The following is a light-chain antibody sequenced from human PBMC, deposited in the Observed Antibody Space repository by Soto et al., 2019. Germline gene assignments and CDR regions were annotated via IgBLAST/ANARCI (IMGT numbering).Light chain of an antibody. CDR2: GAS. Sequence: EIVLTQSPGTLSLSPGERATLSCRASQSVNSSYLAWYQQKPGQAPRLLIYGASSRATGIPDRFSGSGSGTDFTLAISRLEPEDFAVYYCQQFANSPCTFGQGTKVEIK. CDR1: QSVNSSY. CDR3: QQFANSPCT. J-gene: IGKJ1*01. V-gene: IGKV3-20*01.